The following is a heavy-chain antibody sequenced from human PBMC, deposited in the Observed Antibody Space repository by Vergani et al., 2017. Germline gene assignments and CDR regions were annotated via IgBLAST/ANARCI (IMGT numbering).Heavy chain of an antibody. D-gene: IGHD3-3*01. CDR1: GFTFDDYA. J-gene: IGHJ4*02. V-gene: IGHV3-9*01. CDR2: ISWNSGSI. Sequence: EVQLVESGGGLVQPGRSLRLSCAASGFTFDDYAMHWVRQAPGKGLEWVSGISWNSGSIGYADSVKGRFTISRDNAKNSLYLQMNSLRAEDTALYYCAKAPYYDFWSSYYTGPFDYWSQGTLVTVSS. CDR3: AKAPYYDFWSSYYTGPFDY.